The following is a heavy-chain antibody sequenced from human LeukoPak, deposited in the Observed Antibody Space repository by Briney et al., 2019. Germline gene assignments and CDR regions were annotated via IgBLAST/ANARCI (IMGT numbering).Heavy chain of an antibody. D-gene: IGHD3-16*01. V-gene: IGHV4-39*01. CDR1: GGSISSSSFL. CDR3: ARQRSGLGRPLFFFDY. Sequence: SETLSLTCTVTGGSISSSSFLWGWIRQPPGKELEWIGSVYYNRSTYQNPSLKNRITMSVDTSTNQFSLKVTSMTAADTALYFCARQRSGLGRPLFFFDYWGLGTLVTFSS. CDR2: VYYNRST. J-gene: IGHJ4*02.